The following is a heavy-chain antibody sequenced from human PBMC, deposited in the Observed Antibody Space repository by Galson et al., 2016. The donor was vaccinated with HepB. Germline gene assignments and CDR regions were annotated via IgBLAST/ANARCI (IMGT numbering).Heavy chain of an antibody. V-gene: IGHV3-23*01. CDR3: AKDESSGGSCYPGCYYYGMDV. Sequence: SLRLSCAVSGFTFRSYAMSWVRQAPGKGLEWVSVISSNGGRTYYADPVKGRFTIPRDNSKNTRYLQMNSLRAEDTAVYYCAKDESSGGSCYPGCYYYGMDVWGQGTTVTVSS. D-gene: IGHD2-15*01. J-gene: IGHJ6*02. CDR2: ISSNGGRT. CDR1: GFTFRSYA.